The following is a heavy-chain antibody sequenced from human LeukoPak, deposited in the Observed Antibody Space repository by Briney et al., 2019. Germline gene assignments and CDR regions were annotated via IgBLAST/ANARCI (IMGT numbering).Heavy chain of an antibody. CDR1: GFTFGRYG. CDR2: ISSSGGST. Sequence: GGSLRLSCSVSGFTFGRYGMHWVHQAPGRGLEFVSAISSSGGSTYYADSVKGRFTISRDNSKNTLYLQMSNLRAEDTAVYYCVPSGRDGYNLNYYWGQGTLVTVSS. V-gene: IGHV3-64D*06. CDR3: VPSGRDGYNLNYY. J-gene: IGHJ4*02. D-gene: IGHD5-24*01.